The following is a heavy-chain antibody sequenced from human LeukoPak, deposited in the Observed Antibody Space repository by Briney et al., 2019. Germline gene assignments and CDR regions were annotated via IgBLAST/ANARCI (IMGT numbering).Heavy chain of an antibody. CDR2: IYPGDSDT. CDR3: ARSHGPAAQNWFET. V-gene: IGHV5-51*01. Sequence: GESLKISCKGSGYKFTTYWIGWVRRMPGRGLEWMGLIYPGDSDTRYSPSFQGQVTISVDNSINTAYLQLSSLKATAMYFCARSHGPAAQNWFETWAREPWSPSPQ. D-gene: IGHD5-24*01. CDR1: GYKFTTYW. J-gene: IGHJ5*02.